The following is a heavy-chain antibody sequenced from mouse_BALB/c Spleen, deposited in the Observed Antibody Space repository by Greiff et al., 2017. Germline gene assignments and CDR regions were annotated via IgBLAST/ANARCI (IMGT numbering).Heavy chain of an antibody. Sequence: EVKLVESGGDLVKPGGSLKLSCAASGFTFSSYAMSWVRQTPEKRLEWVASISSGGSTYYPDSVKGRFTISRDNARNILYLQMSSLRSEDTAMYYCAREWRLLNYFDYWGQGTTLTVSS. CDR3: AREWRLLNYFDY. CDR2: ISSGGST. J-gene: IGHJ2*01. D-gene: IGHD2-3*01. CDR1: GFTFSSYA. V-gene: IGHV5-6-5*01.